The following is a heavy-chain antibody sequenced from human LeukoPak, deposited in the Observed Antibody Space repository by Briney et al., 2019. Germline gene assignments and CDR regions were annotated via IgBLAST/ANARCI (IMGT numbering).Heavy chain of an antibody. D-gene: IGHD6-19*01. CDR2: INPNSGGT. Sequence: GASVKVSCKASGYTFTGYYMHWVRQAPGQGLEWTGWINPNSGGTNYAQKFQGRVTMTRDTSISTAYMELSRLRSDDTAVYYCARVGYSSGWYGYYWGQGTLVTVSS. V-gene: IGHV1-2*02. J-gene: IGHJ4*02. CDR1: GYTFTGYY. CDR3: ARVGYSSGWYGYY.